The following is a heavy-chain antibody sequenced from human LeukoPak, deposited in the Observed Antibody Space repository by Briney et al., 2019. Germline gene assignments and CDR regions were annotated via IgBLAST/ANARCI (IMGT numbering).Heavy chain of an antibody. CDR3: ARDMYGYYFDY. D-gene: IGHD3-22*01. Sequence: GGSLRLSCAASGFTFDDYGMSWVRQAAGKGLEWVSGINWNGGSTGYADSVKGRFTISRDNAKNSLYLQMNSLRAEDTALYYCARDMYGYYFDYWGQGTLVTVSS. V-gene: IGHV3-20*04. CDR1: GFTFDDYG. J-gene: IGHJ4*02. CDR2: INWNGGST.